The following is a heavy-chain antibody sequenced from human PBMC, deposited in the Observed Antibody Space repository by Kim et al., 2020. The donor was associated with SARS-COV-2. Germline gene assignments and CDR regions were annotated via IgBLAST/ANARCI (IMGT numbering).Heavy chain of an antibody. D-gene: IGHD3-3*01. CDR2: INLNTGGT. CDR3: ARTGITNSLPTFYYGMDV. CDR1: GYTFTDYY. V-gene: IGHV1-2*02. Sequence: ASVKVSCKASGYTFTDYYMHWVRQAPGQGLEWMGWINLNTGGTKYAIQRFQGRVTFTRDTTISPAYMELSSLSSDDTAVFYCARTGITNSLPTFYYGMDVWGQGTTVIVSS. J-gene: IGHJ6*02.